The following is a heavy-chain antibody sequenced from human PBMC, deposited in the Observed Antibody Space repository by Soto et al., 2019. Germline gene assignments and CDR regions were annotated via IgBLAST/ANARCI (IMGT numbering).Heavy chain of an antibody. V-gene: IGHV3-23*01. CDR2: ISGSGGST. D-gene: IGHD3-22*01. CDR3: AKRGPDKEYYVSSGYYYFDY. J-gene: IGHJ4*02. Sequence: PGGSLRLSCAASGFTFSSYALSWVRQAPGKGLEWVSAISGSGGSTYYADSVKGRFTISRDNAKNTLYLQMNSLRAEDTAVYYCAKRGPDKEYYVSSGYYYFDYWGQGTLVTVSS. CDR1: GFTFSSYA.